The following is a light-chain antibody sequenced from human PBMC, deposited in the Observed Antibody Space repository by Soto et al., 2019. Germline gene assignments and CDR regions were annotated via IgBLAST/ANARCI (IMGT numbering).Light chain of an antibody. CDR1: QSVVYSDGNAY. J-gene: IGKJ1*01. CDR3: MQGTYWPPP. V-gene: IGKV2-30*01. CDR2: TVS. Sequence: DVVMTQSPPSLPVTLGQPASISCRSSQSVVYSDGNAYLNWFQQGPGQSPRRLIYTVSNRDSGVPDRFSGGRSGTDFTLKISRVEGEDVGIYYCMQGTYWPPPFRQGTKVEI.